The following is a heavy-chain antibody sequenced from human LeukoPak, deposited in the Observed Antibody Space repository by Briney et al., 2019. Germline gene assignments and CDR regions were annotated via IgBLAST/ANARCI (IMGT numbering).Heavy chain of an antibody. Sequence: GPSLLKPAHTHTLTCTFSAFLPTVAGLGVGWVRQPPAKALESHATVYWDGSKAFNPFLKTRLTITRDTSKNQVVLTMANMDPVDTGTYYCARTRGSDFWSGFFDHWGQGTLVTVSS. CDR1: AFLPTVAGLG. CDR3: ARTRGSDFWSGFFDH. D-gene: IGHD3-3*01. CDR2: VYWDGSK. V-gene: IGHV2-5*02. J-gene: IGHJ4*02.